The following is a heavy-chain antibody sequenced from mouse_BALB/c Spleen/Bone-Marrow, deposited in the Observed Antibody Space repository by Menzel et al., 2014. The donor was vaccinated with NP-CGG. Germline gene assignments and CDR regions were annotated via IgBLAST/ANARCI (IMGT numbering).Heavy chain of an antibody. V-gene: IGHV5-12*02. CDR2: ISNGGGST. Sequence: DVKLVESGGGLVQPGGSLKLSCATSGFTFSGYYMYWVRQTPEKRLEWVAYISNGGGSTYYPDTVKGRFTISRDNAKNTLYLQMSRLKSEDTAMYYCARRGWYYAMDYWGQGTSVTVSA. CDR3: ARRGWYYAMDY. J-gene: IGHJ4*01. D-gene: IGHD2-3*01. CDR1: GFTFSGYY.